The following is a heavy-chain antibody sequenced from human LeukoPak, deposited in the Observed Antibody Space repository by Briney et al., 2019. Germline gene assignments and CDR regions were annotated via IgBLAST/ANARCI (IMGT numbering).Heavy chain of an antibody. CDR1: GGSISSGGYY. CDR3: ARGLKWDYVETRLWNY. CDR2: INHSGST. J-gene: IGHJ4*02. D-gene: IGHD1-26*01. V-gene: IGHV4-39*07. Sequence: SETLSLTCTVSGGSISSGGYYWSWIRQPPGKGLEWIGEINHSGSTNYNPSLKSRVIISVDTSKNQFSLEVSSVTAADTAVYYCARGLKWDYVETRLWNYWGQGNLVTVSS.